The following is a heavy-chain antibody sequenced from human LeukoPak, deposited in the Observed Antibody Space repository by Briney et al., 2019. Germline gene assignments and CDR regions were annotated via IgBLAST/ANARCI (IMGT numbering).Heavy chain of an antibody. J-gene: IGHJ4*02. CDR1: GFIFSSYA. Sequence: GGSLRLSCAGSGFIFSSYAMTWVRQAPGRVLEWLWTISGSGTTTYYVDSVKGRFTVSRDNSKNTLYLQMSSLRAGDTAVYYCAKAGHYGSRSYYSDNWGRGTLVTVSP. CDR2: ISGSGTTT. V-gene: IGHV3-23*01. CDR3: AKAGHYGSRSYYSDN. D-gene: IGHD3-10*01.